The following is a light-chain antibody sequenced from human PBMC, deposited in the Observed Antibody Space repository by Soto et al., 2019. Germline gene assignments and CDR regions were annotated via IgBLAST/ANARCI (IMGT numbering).Light chain of an antibody. Sequence: EIVMTQSPATLSVSPGERATLSCRASQSVGSNLAWYRKKPGQAPRLLIYGASTRATGIPARFSGSGSGTEFTLTISSLQSEDFAVYYCQQYNNWPPWTFGQGTKVEIK. J-gene: IGKJ1*01. CDR2: GAS. CDR1: QSVGSN. V-gene: IGKV3-15*01. CDR3: QQYNNWPPWT.